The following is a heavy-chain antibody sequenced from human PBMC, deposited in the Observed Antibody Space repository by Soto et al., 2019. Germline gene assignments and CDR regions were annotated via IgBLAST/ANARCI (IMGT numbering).Heavy chain of an antibody. CDR3: ARDRVAVAGRDLNWYFDL. CDR1: GFTFSSYA. Sequence: GSLRLSCAASGFTFSSYAMSWVRQAPGKGLEWVSAISGSGGSTYYADSVKGRFTISRDNSKNTLYLQMNSLRAEDTAVYYCARDRVAVAGRDLNWYFDLWGRGTLVTVSS. J-gene: IGHJ2*01. CDR2: ISGSGGST. D-gene: IGHD6-19*01. V-gene: IGHV3-23*01.